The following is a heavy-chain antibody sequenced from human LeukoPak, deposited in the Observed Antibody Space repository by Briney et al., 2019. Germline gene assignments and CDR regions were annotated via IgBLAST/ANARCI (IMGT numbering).Heavy chain of an antibody. CDR1: GFTFSSYS. CDR3: ARERVGYSYGAACFDY. D-gene: IGHD5-18*01. Sequence: GGSLRLSCAASGFTFSSYSMNWVRQAPGKGLEWVSSISSSSSYIYYADSVKGRFTISRDNAKNSLYLQMNSLRAEDTAVYYCARERVGYSYGAACFDYWGQGTLVTVSS. J-gene: IGHJ4*02. CDR2: ISSSSSYI. V-gene: IGHV3-21*01.